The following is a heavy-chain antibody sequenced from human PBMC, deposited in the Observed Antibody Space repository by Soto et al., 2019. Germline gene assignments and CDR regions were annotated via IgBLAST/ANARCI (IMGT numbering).Heavy chain of an antibody. D-gene: IGHD2-2*01. V-gene: IGHV4-34*01. Sequence: SETLSLTCAVYGGSSSGYYWSWIRQPPGKGLEWIGEINHSGSTNYNPSLKSRVTISVDTSKNQFSLKLSSVTAADTAVYYCARSNPYCSSTSCYEISYYYYMDVWGKGTTVTVSS. CDR3: ARSNPYCSSTSCYEISYYYYMDV. CDR1: GGSSSGYY. CDR2: INHSGST. J-gene: IGHJ6*03.